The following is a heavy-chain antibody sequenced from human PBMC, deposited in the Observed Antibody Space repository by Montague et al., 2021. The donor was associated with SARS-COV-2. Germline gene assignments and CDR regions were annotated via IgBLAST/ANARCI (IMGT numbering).Heavy chain of an antibody. CDR1: GGSISSYY. Sequence: SETLSLTCTVSGGSISSYYWSWIRQPQGKGLEWIGYIYYSGSTNYNPSLKSRVTISVDTSKNQFSLKLSSVTAADTAVYYCARAGQQLARYYYYGMDVWGQGTTVTVSS. J-gene: IGHJ6*02. CDR2: IYYSGST. D-gene: IGHD6-13*01. CDR3: ARAGQQLARYYYYGMDV. V-gene: IGHV4-59*01.